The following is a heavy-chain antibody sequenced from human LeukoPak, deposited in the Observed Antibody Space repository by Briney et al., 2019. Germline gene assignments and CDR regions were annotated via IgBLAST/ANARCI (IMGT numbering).Heavy chain of an antibody. J-gene: IGHJ6*02. Sequence: SETLSLTCTVSGGSISSGGYYWSWIRQHPGKGLEWIGYIYYSGSTYYNPSLKSRVTISVDTSKNQFSLKLSSVTAADTAVYYCARVVGTPYYYGMDVWGQGTTVTVSS. CDR1: GGSISSGGYY. CDR2: IYYSGST. V-gene: IGHV4-31*03. CDR3: ARVVGTPYYYGMDV. D-gene: IGHD1-26*01.